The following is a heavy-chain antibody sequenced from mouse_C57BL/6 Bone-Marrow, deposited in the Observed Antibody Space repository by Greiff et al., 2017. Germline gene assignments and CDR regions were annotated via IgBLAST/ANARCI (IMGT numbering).Heavy chain of an antibody. J-gene: IGHJ4*01. D-gene: IGHD2-5*01. CDR3: VRPPYSNYFFYAMDY. Sequence: EVNLVASGGGLVPPKGSLKLSCAASGFSFNTYAMNLVRQAPGKGLELVARIRSKSNNYATYYADSVKDRFTISRDDSESMLYLQMNNLKTEDTAMYYCVRPPYSNYFFYAMDYWGQGTSVTVSS. V-gene: IGHV10-1*01. CDR2: IRSKSNNYAT. CDR1: GFSFNTYA.